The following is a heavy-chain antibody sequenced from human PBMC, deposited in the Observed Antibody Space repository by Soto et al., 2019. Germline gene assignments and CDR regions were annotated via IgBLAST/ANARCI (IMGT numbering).Heavy chain of an antibody. Sequence: PSETLSLTCAGYGWSFRGYYWSWIRQPPGKGLEWIGEINHSGSTNYNPSLKSRVTISVDTSKNQCSLKLSSVTAADTAVYYCARGNRITMVRGVYFNWFDPWGQGTLVTVSS. CDR3: ARGNRITMVRGVYFNWFDP. CDR1: GWSFRGYY. J-gene: IGHJ5*02. D-gene: IGHD3-10*01. CDR2: INHSGST. V-gene: IGHV4-34*01.